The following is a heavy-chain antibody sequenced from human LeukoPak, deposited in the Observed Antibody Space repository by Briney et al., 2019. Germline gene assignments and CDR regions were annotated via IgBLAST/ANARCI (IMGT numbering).Heavy chain of an antibody. V-gene: IGHV3-53*01. CDR2: IYSGGST. CDR3: AGGRWDVVVPAAIDY. CDR1: GFTVSSNY. D-gene: IGHD2-2*01. Sequence: GGYLRLSCAASGFTVSSNYMSWVRQAPGKGLEWVSVIYSGGSTYYADSVKGRFTISRDSSKNTLYLQMNSLRAEDTAVYYCAGGRWDVVVPAAIDYWGQGTPVTVSS. J-gene: IGHJ4*02.